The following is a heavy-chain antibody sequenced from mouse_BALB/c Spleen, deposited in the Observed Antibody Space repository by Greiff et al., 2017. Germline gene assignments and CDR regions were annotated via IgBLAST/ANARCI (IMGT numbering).Heavy chain of an antibody. CDR3: AREGAYYGNYGAMDY. CDR1: GYTFTSYV. Sequence: EVQLQQSGPELVKPGASVKMSCKASGYTFTSYVMHWVKQKPGQGLEWIGYINPYNDGTKYNEKFKGKATLTSDKSSSTAYMELSSLTSEDSAVYYCAREGAYYGNYGAMDYWGQGTSVTVSS. V-gene: IGHV1-14*01. D-gene: IGHD2-10*01. CDR2: INPYNDGT. J-gene: IGHJ4*01.